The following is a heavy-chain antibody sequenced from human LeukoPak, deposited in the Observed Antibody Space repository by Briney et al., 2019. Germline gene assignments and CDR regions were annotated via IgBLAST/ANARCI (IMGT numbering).Heavy chain of an antibody. CDR1: GGSFSGYY. CDR2: INHSGST. D-gene: IGHD2-8*01. CDR3: AREAIGYCTNGVCSWSPFDY. V-gene: IGHV4-34*01. J-gene: IGHJ4*02. Sequence: ATESLSLTCAVYGGSFSGYYWSWIRQPPGKGLEWIGEINHSGSTNYNPSLKSRVTISVDTSKNQFSLKLSSVTAADTAVYYCAREAIGYCTNGVCSWSPFDYWGQGTLVTVSS.